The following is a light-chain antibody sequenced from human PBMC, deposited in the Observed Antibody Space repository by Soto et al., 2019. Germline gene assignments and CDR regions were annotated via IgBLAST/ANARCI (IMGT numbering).Light chain of an antibody. CDR3: CSYAGSYV. CDR1: INNVGDYKY. J-gene: IGLJ1*01. CDR2: DVS. Sequence: QSALTQPRSVSGSAGQSVTISCTGTINNVGDYKYVSWYQQHPGEAPKVMIYDVSKRPSGVPDRFSGSKSGKTASMTISGLQDEDEADYYCCSYAGSYVFGTGTKVTVL. V-gene: IGLV2-11*01.